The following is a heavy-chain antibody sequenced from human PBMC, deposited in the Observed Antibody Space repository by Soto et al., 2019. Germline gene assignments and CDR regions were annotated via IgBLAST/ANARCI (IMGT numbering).Heavy chain of an antibody. V-gene: IGHV4-4*07. D-gene: IGHD3-3*02. CDR2: IYTGGNT. CDR3: AREGDDRHFLLDS. CDR1: GRSMISYY. J-gene: IGHJ4*02. Sequence: SETLSLTCNVSGRSMISYYWSWIRQPAGKGLEWIGRIYTGGNTNYNPSLKSRVTMSVDTSKSQFSLSLTSVTAADTAVYYCAREGDDRHFLLDSWGQGTLVTVSS.